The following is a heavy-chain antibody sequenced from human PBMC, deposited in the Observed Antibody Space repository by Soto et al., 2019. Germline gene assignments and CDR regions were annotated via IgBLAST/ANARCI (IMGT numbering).Heavy chain of an antibody. Sequence: GGSLRLSCAASGFTFSSYEMNWVRQAPGKGLEWVSYISSSGSTIYYADSVTGRFTISRDNAKNSLYLQMNSLTAEDTAVYYCARRKGIQAFDIWGQGTMVTVSS. CDR1: GFTFSSYE. V-gene: IGHV3-48*03. CDR3: ARRKGIQAFDI. J-gene: IGHJ3*02. CDR2: ISSSGSTI.